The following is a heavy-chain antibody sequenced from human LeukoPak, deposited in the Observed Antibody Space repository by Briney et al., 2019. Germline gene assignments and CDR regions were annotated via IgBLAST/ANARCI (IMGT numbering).Heavy chain of an antibody. CDR1: GYTFTGYY. J-gene: IGHJ4*02. CDR3: ARVHYYDSSGYYS. CDR2: INPNSGGT. V-gene: IGHV1-2*02. Sequence: ASVKVSCKASGYTFTGYYMHWVRQAPGQGLEWMGWINPNSGGTNYAQKFQGRVTMTRDTSISTAYMELSRLRSDDTAVYYCARVHYYDSSGYYSWGQGTLVTASS. D-gene: IGHD3-22*01.